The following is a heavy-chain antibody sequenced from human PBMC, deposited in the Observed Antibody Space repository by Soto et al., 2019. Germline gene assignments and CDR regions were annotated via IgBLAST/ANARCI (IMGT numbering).Heavy chain of an antibody. CDR3: ATLGSATGNLYYFDY. V-gene: IGHV3-30*04. J-gene: IGHJ4*02. Sequence: QVQLVESGGGVVQPGRSLRLSCAASGFTFSAYAMHWVRQAPGKGLEWVAVISFDGRKTYYADSMKGRFTISRDNSKDKLYLQMNSLRAEDTAVYQCATLGSATGNLYYFDYWGQGTLVTVSS. CDR2: ISFDGRKT. CDR1: GFTFSAYA. D-gene: IGHD2-15*01.